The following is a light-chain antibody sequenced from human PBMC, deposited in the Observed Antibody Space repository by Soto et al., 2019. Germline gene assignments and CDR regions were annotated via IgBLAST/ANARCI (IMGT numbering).Light chain of an antibody. J-gene: IGKJ3*01. CDR1: QSVISRY. CDR3: QQYGSSPFT. Sequence: EIVLTQSPGTLSLSPGERATLYCRASQSVISRYLAWYQQRPGQAPRLLIYAASSRAAGFPDSFSGSGSGSDFTLTIIRLEPDDFAVYYCQQYGSSPFTFGPGTKVDIK. CDR2: AAS. V-gene: IGKV3-20*01.